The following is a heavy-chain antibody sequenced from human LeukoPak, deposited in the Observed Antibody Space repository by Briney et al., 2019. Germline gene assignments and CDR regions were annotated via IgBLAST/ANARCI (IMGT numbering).Heavy chain of an antibody. CDR2: IYTSGGT. V-gene: IGHV4-4*07. D-gene: IGHD4-17*01. J-gene: IGHJ4*02. Sequence: SETLSLTCTVSGGSISSYYWSWIRQPAGKGLEWIGRIYTSGGTNYNPSLKSRVTMSVDTSKNQFSLKLSSVTAADTAVYYCAREDPNDYGDYVRPFDYWGQGTLVTVSS. CDR1: GGSISSYY. CDR3: AREDPNDYGDYVRPFDY.